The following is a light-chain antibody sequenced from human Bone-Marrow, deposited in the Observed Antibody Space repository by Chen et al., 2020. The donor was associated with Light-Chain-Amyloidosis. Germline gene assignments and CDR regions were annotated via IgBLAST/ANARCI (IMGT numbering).Light chain of an antibody. CDR2: EDS. CDR3: QVWDRSSDRPV. V-gene: IGLV3-21*02. Sequence: SYVLTQPSSVSVAPGQTATIACGGNNIGSTSVHWYQQTPGQAPLLVVYEDSDRPSGIPARLSGSNSGNTATLTISRVEAGDEADYYWQVWDRSSDRPVFGGGTKLTVL. CDR1: NIGSTS. J-gene: IGLJ3*02.